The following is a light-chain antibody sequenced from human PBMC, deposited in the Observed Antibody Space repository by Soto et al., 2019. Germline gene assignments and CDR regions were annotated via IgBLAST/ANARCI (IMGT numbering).Light chain of an antibody. V-gene: IGKV1-5*03. CDR3: QQYNLYWT. Sequence: DIQMTQSPSTLPASVGDRVTITCRASQTISNWLAWYQQKPGKVPKLLIYKASSLESGVPSRFSGSGSATEFTLTISSLQPDDFATYYCQQYNLYWTFGQGTKVEIK. CDR2: KAS. J-gene: IGKJ1*01. CDR1: QTISNW.